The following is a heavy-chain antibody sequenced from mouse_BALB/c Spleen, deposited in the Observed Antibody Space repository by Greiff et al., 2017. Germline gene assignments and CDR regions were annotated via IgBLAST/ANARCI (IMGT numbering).Heavy chain of an antibody. CDR3: ATYYGYDYWYFDV. CDR1: GYTFTDYW. Sequence: VQLQQPGAELVMPGASVKMSCKASGYTFTDYWMHWVKQRPGQGLEWIGAIDTSDSYTSYNQKFKGKATLTVDESSSTAYMQLSSLTSEDSAVYYCATYYGYDYWYFDVWGAGTTVTVSS. V-gene: IGHV1-69*01. CDR2: IDTSDSYT. D-gene: IGHD2-9*01. J-gene: IGHJ1*01.